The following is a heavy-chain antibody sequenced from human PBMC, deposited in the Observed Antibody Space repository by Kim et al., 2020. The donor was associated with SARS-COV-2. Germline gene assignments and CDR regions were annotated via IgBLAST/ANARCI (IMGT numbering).Heavy chain of an antibody. CDR3: ARVMRYSYGLDY. CDR2: IIPIFGTA. J-gene: IGHJ4*02. D-gene: IGHD5-18*01. CDR1: GGTFSSYA. Sequence: SVKVSCKASGGTFSSYAISWVRQAPGQGLEWMGGIIPIFGTANYAQKFQGRVTITADESTSTAYMELSSLRSEDTAVYYCARVMRYSYGLDYWGQGTLVTVSP. V-gene: IGHV1-69*13.